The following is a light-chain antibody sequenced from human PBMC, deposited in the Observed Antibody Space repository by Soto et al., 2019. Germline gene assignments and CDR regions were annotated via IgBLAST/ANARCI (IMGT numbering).Light chain of an antibody. CDR2: TVS. V-gene: IGLV2-14*01. CDR1: TSEVGAYNY. CDR3: SSYTTSSTRL. Sequence: QSVLTQPASVSGSPGQSITISCTGTTSEVGAYNYVSWYQQHPGKAPKLMIYTVSNRPSGVSNRFSGSKSGNTASLTISGLQPEDEADYYCSSYTTSSTRLFGGGTKVTVL. J-gene: IGLJ2*01.